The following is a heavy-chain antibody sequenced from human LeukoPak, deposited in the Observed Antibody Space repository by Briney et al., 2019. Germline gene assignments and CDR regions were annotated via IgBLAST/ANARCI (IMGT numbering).Heavy chain of an antibody. V-gene: IGHV4-31*03. CDR1: GGSISSGGYY. Sequence: SETLSLTCTVSGGSISSGGYYWSWIRQHPGKGLEWIGYIYYSGSTYYNPSLKSRVTISVDTSKNQFSLKLSSVTAADTAVYYCAKDPYSSSWSDPATPPTNWGQGTLVTVSS. CDR3: AKDPYSSSWSDPATPPTN. D-gene: IGHD6-13*01. J-gene: IGHJ4*02. CDR2: IYYSGST.